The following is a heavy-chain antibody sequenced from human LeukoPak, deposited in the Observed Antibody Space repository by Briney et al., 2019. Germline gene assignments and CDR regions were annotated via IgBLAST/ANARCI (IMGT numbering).Heavy chain of an antibody. Sequence: PSETLSLTCTVSGDSIASSGYYWSGVRQPPGKGLEWIATIYYSGTTYYNAPLKSRVTISVDTSKNQFSLKLSSVTAADTAVYYCARYVVVTAKYYFDYWGQGTLVTVSS. J-gene: IGHJ4*02. D-gene: IGHD2-21*02. V-gene: IGHV4-39*01. CDR2: IYYSGTT. CDR1: GDSIASSGYY. CDR3: ARYVVVTAKYYFDY.